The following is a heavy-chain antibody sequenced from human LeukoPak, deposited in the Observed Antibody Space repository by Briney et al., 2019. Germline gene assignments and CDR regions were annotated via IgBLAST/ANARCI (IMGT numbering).Heavy chain of an antibody. V-gene: IGHV3-21*04. Sequence: PGGSLRLSCAASGFTFSSYSMNWVRQAPGKGLEWVSSISSSSSYIYYADSVKGRFTISRDNAKNSLYLQMNSLRAEDTALYYCAKALNFDWLSQFDYWGQGTLVTVSS. CDR2: ISSSSSYI. CDR1: GFTFSSYS. CDR3: AKALNFDWLSQFDY. J-gene: IGHJ4*02. D-gene: IGHD3-9*01.